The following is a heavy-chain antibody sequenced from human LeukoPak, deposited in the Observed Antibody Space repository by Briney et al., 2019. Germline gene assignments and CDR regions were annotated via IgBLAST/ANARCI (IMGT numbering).Heavy chain of an antibody. D-gene: IGHD1-14*01. V-gene: IGHV4-39*01. CDR3: ARSKPVAADY. Sequence: SETLSLTCTVSGGSISSNIYYWGRIRQPPEKGLEWIGRISYSGSTYYNPSLKSRVSMSVDTSKNQFSLKLSFVTAADTAVYYCARSKPVAADYWGQGTLVTVSS. CDR2: ISYSGST. CDR1: GGSISSNIYY. J-gene: IGHJ4*02.